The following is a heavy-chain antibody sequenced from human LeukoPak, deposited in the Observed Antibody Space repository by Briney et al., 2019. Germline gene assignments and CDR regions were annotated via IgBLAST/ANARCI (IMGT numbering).Heavy chain of an antibody. D-gene: IGHD3-10*01. CDR1: GFTFSSYW. J-gene: IGHJ4*02. V-gene: IGHV3-7*03. CDR2: IKQDGSEK. Sequence: PGGSLRLSCAASGFTFSSYWMSWVRQAPGKGLEWVANIKQDGSEKYYVDSVKGRLTISRDNAKNSLYLQMNSLRAEDTAVYYCARDGRWFGELLFASYDYWGQGTLVTVSS. CDR3: ARDGRWFGELLFASYDY.